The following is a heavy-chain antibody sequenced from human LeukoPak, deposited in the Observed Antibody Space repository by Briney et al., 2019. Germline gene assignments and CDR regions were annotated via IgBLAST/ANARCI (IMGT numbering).Heavy chain of an antibody. D-gene: IGHD5-12*01. CDR1: GGSISSYY. CDR3: ASGPRGFYYYYGMDV. V-gene: IGHV4-4*07. J-gene: IGHJ6*02. CDR2: IYTSGST. Sequence: SETLSLTCTVSGGSISSYYWSWIRQPARKGLEWIGRIYTSGSTNYNPSLKSRVTMSVDTSKNQFSLKLSSVTAADTAVYYCASGPRGFYYYYGMDVWGQGTTVTVSS.